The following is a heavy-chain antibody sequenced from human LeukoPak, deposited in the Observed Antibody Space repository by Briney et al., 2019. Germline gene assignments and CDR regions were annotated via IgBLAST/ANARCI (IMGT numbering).Heavy chain of an antibody. CDR1: GYTFTSYG. J-gene: IGHJ4*02. Sequence: GASVKVSCKASGYTFTSYGISWVRQAPGQGLEWMGWISAYNGNTNYAQKLQGRVTMTTDTSTSTAYMELRSLRSDDTAVYYCAATLSGSYRVNFDYWGQGTLVTVSS. D-gene: IGHD1-26*01. V-gene: IGHV1-18*01. CDR3: AATLSGSYRVNFDY. CDR2: ISAYNGNT.